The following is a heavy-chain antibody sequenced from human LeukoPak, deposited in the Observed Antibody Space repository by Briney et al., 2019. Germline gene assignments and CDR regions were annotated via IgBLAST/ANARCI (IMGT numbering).Heavy chain of an antibody. CDR3: ARGNIVATILGGLHGTTAFDF. J-gene: IGHJ4*02. D-gene: IGHD5-12*01. Sequence: TSETLSLTCGVSGGAFSDYYWSWIRQAPGKGLEWIGEMIQSGSSNYNPSLRSRVTISGDTSMNQFSLKLNSLTAADTAVYYCARGNIVATILGGLHGTTAFDFWGQGILVTVSS. V-gene: IGHV4-34*01. CDR1: GGAFSDYY. CDR2: MIQSGSS.